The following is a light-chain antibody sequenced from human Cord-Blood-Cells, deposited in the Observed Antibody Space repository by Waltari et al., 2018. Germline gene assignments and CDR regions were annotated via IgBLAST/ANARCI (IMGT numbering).Light chain of an antibody. CDR1: QSVSSN. Sequence: IVMTQSPATLSVAPGERATLSCRASQSVSSNLAWYQQKPGQAPRLLIYGASTRATGIPARFSGSGSGTEFTLTISSLQSEDFAVYSCQQYHNWPPYSFGQGTKRDIK. CDR3: QQYHNWPPYS. CDR2: GAS. V-gene: IGKV3D-15*01. J-gene: IGKJ2*03.